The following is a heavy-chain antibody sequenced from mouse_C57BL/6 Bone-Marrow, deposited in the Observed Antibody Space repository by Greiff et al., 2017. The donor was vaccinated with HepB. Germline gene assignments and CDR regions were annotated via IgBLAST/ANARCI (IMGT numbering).Heavy chain of an antibody. CDR1: GYTFTSYW. CDR3: ARECTVERGYWYFDV. V-gene: IGHV1-64*01. Sequence: QVQLQQPGAELVKPGASVKLSCKASGYTFTSYWMHWVKQRPGQGLEWIGMIHPNSGSTNYNAKFKSKATLTVDKSSSTAYMQLSSLTSEDSAVYYCARECTVERGYWYFDVWGTGTTVTVSS. CDR2: IHPNSGST. D-gene: IGHD1-1*01. J-gene: IGHJ1*03.